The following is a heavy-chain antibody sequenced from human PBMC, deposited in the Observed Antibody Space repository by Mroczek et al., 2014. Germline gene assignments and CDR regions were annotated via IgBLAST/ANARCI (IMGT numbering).Heavy chain of an antibody. CDR1: GYTFTSYD. D-gene: IGHD2-15*01. V-gene: IGHV1-8*01. CDR3: ARGRGSAYYYYMDV. Sequence: QVQLQESGAEVKKPGASVKVSCKASGYTFTSYDINWVRQATGQGLEWMGWMNPNSGNTGYAQKFQGRVTMTRNTSISTAYMELSSLRSEDTAVYYCARGRGSAYYYYMDVWGQRDHGHRLL. CDR2: MNPNSGNT. J-gene: IGHJ6*03.